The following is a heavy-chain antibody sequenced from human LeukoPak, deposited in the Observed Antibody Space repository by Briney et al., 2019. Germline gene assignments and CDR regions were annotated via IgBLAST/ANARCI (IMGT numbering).Heavy chain of an antibody. Sequence: SVKVSCKASGGTFSSYAISWVRQAPGQGLAWMGRIIPILGIANYAQKFQGRVTITADKSTSTAYMELSSLRSEDTAVYYCARDCSGGSCYWVHWGQGTLVTVSS. CDR1: GGTFSSYA. CDR3: ARDCSGGSCYWVH. J-gene: IGHJ4*02. CDR2: IIPILGIA. V-gene: IGHV1-69*04. D-gene: IGHD2-15*01.